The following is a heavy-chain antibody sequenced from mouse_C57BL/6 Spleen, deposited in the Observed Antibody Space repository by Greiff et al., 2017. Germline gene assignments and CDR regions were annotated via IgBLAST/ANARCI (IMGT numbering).Heavy chain of an antibody. CDR3: ARHTTGTYNYYAMDY. V-gene: IGHV5-6*01. Sequence: EVKLVESGGDLVKPGGSLKLSCAASGFTFSSYGMSWVRQTPDKRLEWVATISSGGSYTYYPDSVKGRFTIARDNAKNTLYLQMSSLKSEDTAMYYCARHTTGTYNYYAMDYWGQGTSVTVSS. CDR2: ISSGGSYT. CDR1: GFTFSSYG. J-gene: IGHJ4*01. D-gene: IGHD4-1*01.